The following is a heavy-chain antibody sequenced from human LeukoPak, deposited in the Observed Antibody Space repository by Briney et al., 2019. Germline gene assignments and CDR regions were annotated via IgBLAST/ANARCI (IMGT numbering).Heavy chain of an antibody. V-gene: IGHV4-39*07. D-gene: IGHD6-13*01. CDR3: ARDHKAAAGKGLDY. Sequence: SETLSLTCSVSGGSITSSSYYWGWIRQPPEKGLEWIGSIYYTGGTNYSPSLKSRVTISVDTSKSQFSLKLSSVTAADTAVYYCARDHKAAAGKGLDYWGQGTLVTVSS. CDR2: IYYTGGT. J-gene: IGHJ4*02. CDR1: GGSITSSSYY.